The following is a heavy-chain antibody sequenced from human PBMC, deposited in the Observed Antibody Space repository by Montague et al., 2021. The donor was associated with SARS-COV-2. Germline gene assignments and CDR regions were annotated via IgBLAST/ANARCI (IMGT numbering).Heavy chain of an antibody. CDR1: GESMTRSW. CDR3: TRARSKAIDY. CDR2: IFHDGTS. J-gene: IGHJ4*02. Sequence: SETLSLTCAVSGESMTRSWWTWVRQPPEQRLQWIGEIFHDGTSRSNYXRALKSRVTISIDTSKNQFFLRLSSVTAADTALYFCTRARSKAIDYWGQGALVTVSS. D-gene: IGHD2/OR15-2a*01. V-gene: IGHV4-4*02.